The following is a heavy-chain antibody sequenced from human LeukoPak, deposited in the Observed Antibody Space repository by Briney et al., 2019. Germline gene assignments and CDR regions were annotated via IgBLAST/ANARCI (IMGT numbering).Heavy chain of an antibody. J-gene: IGHJ3*02. CDR3: ARSLSPLGDAFDI. CDR1: GDSMTSSNYY. D-gene: IGHD7-27*01. CDR2: ISNSGSA. V-gene: IGHV4-39*01. Sequence: SETLSLTCTVSGDSMTSSNYYWGWIRQPPGKGLEWIGSISNSGSAYYSPSLKSRVAISVDTSNNQFSLKLRSVTAADTAAHYCARSLSPLGDAFDIWGQGTMVTVSS.